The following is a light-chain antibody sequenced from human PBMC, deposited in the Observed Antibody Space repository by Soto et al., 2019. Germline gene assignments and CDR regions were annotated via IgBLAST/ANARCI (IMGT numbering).Light chain of an antibody. Sequence: QSALTQPPSVSGTPGQSVTISCTGTSPDIGACNDVPWYQQHPGKAPKLLIYEVTKRPSGVPDRFSGSKSGNTASLAVSGLQADDEANYYCRSYARCINGAVVFGGGTKLTVL. CDR2: EVT. J-gene: IGLJ2*01. V-gene: IGLV2-8*01. CDR3: RSYARCINGAVV. CDR1: SPDIGACND.